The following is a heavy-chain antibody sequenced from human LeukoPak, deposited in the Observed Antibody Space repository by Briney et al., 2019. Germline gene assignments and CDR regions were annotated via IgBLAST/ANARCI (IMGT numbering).Heavy chain of an antibody. CDR1: VGTFANYA. J-gene: IGHJ4*02. V-gene: IGHV1-69*01. Sequence: SSVKVSCTASVGTFANYAISWVRKAPGQGLEWMGGIIPIFGTGDSAQKFQGRLTITADESTRTTYMELSSLRSEDTAVYYCAKGHDDYRQFDYWGQGTLVTDSS. CDR2: IIPIFGTG. CDR3: AKGHDDYRQFDY. D-gene: IGHD5-12*01.